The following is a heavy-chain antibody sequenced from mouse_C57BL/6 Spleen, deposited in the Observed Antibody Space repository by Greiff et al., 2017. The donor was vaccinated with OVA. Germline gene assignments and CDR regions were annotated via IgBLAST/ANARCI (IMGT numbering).Heavy chain of an antibody. V-gene: IGHV2-6-1*01. CDR2: IWSDGST. Sequence: QVQLKESGPGLVAPSQSLSITCTVSGFSLTSYGVHWVRQPPGKGLEWLVVIWSDGSTTYNSALKSRLSISEDNSKSQVFLKMNSLQTDDTAMYYCARHENYDGYYPAWFAYWGQGTLVTVSA. CDR1: GFSLTSYG. CDR3: ARHENYDGYYPAWFAY. D-gene: IGHD2-3*01. J-gene: IGHJ3*01.